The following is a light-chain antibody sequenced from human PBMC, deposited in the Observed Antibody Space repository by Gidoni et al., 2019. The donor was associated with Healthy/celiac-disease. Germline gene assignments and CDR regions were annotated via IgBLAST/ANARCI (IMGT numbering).Light chain of an antibody. J-gene: IGKJ2*01. Sequence: DIQMTQSPSSLSASVGDRVTITCQASQDISNYLNWYQQKPGKAPKLLIYEASNLETGVPSRFSGSGSGTDFTFTISSLKPEDIATYYCQQYDNLPPARTFGQGTKLEIK. CDR1: QDISNY. V-gene: IGKV1-33*01. CDR2: EAS. CDR3: QQYDNLPPART.